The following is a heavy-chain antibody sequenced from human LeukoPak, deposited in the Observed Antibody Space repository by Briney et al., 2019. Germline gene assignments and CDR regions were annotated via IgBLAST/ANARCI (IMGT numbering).Heavy chain of an antibody. CDR3: ARGGNYCSGGSCYLTDY. CDR1: GGSISSYY. D-gene: IGHD2-15*01. Sequence: PSETLSLTCTVSGGSISSYYWIWIRQPPGKGLEWIGNIYYSGSTNYNPSLKSRVTISIDTSKNQLSLKLSSMTAADTAVYYCARGGNYCSGGSCYLTDYWGQGTLVTVSS. V-gene: IGHV4-59*01. CDR2: IYYSGST. J-gene: IGHJ4*02.